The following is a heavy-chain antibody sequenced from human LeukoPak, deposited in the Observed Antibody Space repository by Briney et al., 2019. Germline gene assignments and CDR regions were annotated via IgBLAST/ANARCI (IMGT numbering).Heavy chain of an antibody. D-gene: IGHD3-22*01. V-gene: IGHV1-2*02. Sequence: ASVTVSCKASGYTFTGYYMHWVRQAPGQGLEWMGWINPNSGGTNYAQKFQGRVTMTRDTSISTAYMELSRLRSDDTAVYYCARGGLVFHNYDRLMGGYWGQGTLVTVSS. CDR2: INPNSGGT. CDR3: ARGGLVFHNYDRLMGGY. CDR1: GYTFTGYY. J-gene: IGHJ4*02.